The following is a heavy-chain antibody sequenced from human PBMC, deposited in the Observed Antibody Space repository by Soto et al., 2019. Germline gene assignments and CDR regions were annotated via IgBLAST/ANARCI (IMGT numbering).Heavy chain of an antibody. CDR1: GGSISSYY. V-gene: IGHV4-34*01. J-gene: IGHJ4*02. CDR2: INHSGST. D-gene: IGHD3-10*01. Sequence: PSETLSLTCTVSGGSISSYYWSWIRQPPGKGLEWIGEINHSGSTNYNPSLKSRVTISVDTSKNQFSLKLSSVTAADTAVYYCARGSYMVRGVIRIWGQGTLVTVSS. CDR3: ARGSYMVRGVIRI.